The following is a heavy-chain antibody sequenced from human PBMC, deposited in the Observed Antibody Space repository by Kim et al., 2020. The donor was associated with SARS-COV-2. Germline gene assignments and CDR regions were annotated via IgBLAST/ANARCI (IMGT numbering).Heavy chain of an antibody. CDR1: VGSFNNHK. CDR3: ARGARHLGQSIRWFGPQYYYYYMDV. J-gene: IGHJ6*03. D-gene: IGHD3-10*01. Sequence: SETLSLTCAVYVGSFNNHKWNWIRQPPGKGLEWIGEMNYSGDTSYNSSLQGRITLSIDTSKNQFSLKLTSVTAADTAVYYCARGARHLGQSIRWFGPQYYYYYMDVCGKGTTVTVYS. CDR2: MNYSGDT. V-gene: IGHV4-34*01.